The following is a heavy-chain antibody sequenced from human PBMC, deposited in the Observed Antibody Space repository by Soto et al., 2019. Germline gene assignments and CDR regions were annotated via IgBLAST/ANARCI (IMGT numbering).Heavy chain of an antibody. J-gene: IGHJ3*02. D-gene: IGHD2-15*01. Sequence: SETLSLTCTVSGGSVSSGSYYWSWIRQPPGKGLEWIGYIYKSGSTNYNPSLTSRVTMSVDSSKSQFSLQLSSVTAADTAIYYCATQYCSGGRCFDAFDIWGQGTMVTVSS. CDR3: ATQYCSGGRCFDAFDI. CDR2: IYKSGST. V-gene: IGHV4-61*01. CDR1: GGSVSSGSYY.